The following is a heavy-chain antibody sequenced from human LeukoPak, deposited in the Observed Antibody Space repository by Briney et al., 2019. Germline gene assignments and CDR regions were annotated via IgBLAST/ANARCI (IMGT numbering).Heavy chain of an antibody. CDR3: ARDFSEGFWSGYFDF. D-gene: IGHD3-3*01. CDR1: GFTFSNYY. CDR2: IKQDGSEK. J-gene: IGHJ5*01. Sequence: GGSLRLSCTTSGFTFSNYYFSWVRQAPRKGLDWGANIKQDGSEKMYVDSVKGRFTLSRDNAKNSLSLQMNSLRAEDTAVYYCARDFSEGFWSGYFDFWGQGILVTVSS. V-gene: IGHV3-7*01.